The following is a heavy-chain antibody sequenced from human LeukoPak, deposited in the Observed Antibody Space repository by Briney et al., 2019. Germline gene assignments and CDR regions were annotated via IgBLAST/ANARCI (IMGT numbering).Heavy chain of an antibody. CDR1: GDSVSSNSAA. CDR2: TYYRSKWYN. D-gene: IGHD3-22*01. CDR3: ARATPYDSSGYYYYMDV. J-gene: IGHJ6*03. Sequence: SQTLSLTCAISGDSVSSNSAAWNWIRQSPSRGLEWLGRTYYRSKWYNDYAVSVKSRITINPDTSKNQFSLQLNSVTPEDTAVYYCARATPYDSSGYYYYMDVWGKGTTVAVSS. V-gene: IGHV6-1*01.